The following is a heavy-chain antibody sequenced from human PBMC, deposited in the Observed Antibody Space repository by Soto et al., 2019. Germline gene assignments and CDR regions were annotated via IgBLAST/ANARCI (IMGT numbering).Heavy chain of an antibody. Sequence: PGGSLRLSCAASGFTFTTYAIHWVRQAPGKGLEWVAVISNDGRGKYYADSVKGRFTISRGNSKSTLYLQMNSLRSDDTAVYYCARDQCFGGGRSCYYFDFWGQGTLVTVSS. CDR1: GFTFTTYA. CDR3: ARDQCFGGGRSCYYFDF. D-gene: IGHD2-15*01. CDR2: ISNDGRGK. V-gene: IGHV3-30*04. J-gene: IGHJ4*02.